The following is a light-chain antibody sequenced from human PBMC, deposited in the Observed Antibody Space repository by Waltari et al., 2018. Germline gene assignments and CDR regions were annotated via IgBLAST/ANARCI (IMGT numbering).Light chain of an antibody. J-gene: IGLJ3*02. Sequence: QSALPHPAPVSGSPGQSTPTPCNGTSSDVGSYNYVPWYQQDPGKAPKLMIYDVSNRPSGISNRFSGSKSGNTASLTISGLQAEDEADYYCSSYTSSSTWVFGGGTKLTVL. CDR3: SSYTSSSTWV. CDR1: SSDVGSYNY. V-gene: IGLV2-14*01. CDR2: DVS.